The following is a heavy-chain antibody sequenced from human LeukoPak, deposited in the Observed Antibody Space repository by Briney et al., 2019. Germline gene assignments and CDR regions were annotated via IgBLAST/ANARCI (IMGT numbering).Heavy chain of an antibody. CDR3: ARDLRTYSSGPIYP. CDR2: IYYSGST. CDR1: GGSISSYY. Sequence: SETLSLTCIVSGGSISSYYWSWIRQPPGKGLEWIGYIYYSGSTNYNPSLKSRVTISIDTSKNQFSLKLSSVTAADTAVYYCARDLRTYSSGPIYPWGQGTLVTVSS. J-gene: IGHJ5*02. D-gene: IGHD6-19*01. V-gene: IGHV4-59*01.